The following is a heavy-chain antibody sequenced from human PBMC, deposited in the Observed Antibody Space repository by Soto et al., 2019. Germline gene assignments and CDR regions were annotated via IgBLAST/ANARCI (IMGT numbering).Heavy chain of an antibody. V-gene: IGHV1-18*01. J-gene: IGHJ4*02. D-gene: IGHD3-9*01. CDR3: ARPAFGTYYDILTGPFDY. CDR1: GYTFTSYG. CDR2: ISAYNGNT. Sequence: GASVKVSCKASGYTFTSYGISWVRQAPGQRLEWMGWISAYNGNTNYAQKLQGRVTMTTDTSTSTAYMELRSLRSDDTAVYYCARPAFGTYYDILTGPFDYWGQGTLVTVSS.